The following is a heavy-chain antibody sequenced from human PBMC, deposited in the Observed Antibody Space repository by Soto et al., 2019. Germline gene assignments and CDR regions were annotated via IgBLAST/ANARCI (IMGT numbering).Heavy chain of an antibody. J-gene: IGHJ6*02. D-gene: IGHD5-12*01. CDR1: GFTFSSNA. V-gene: IGHV3-23*01. CDR2: ISGSGGST. CDR3: AKVTIKSGTPCIDV. Sequence: ERSLRLSYAASGFTFSSNAMSWVRQAPGKELEWVSIISGSGGSTYYADSVKGRFTISRDNSKNTLYLQMNSLRAEDTAVYYCAKVTIKSGTPCIDVRDQG.